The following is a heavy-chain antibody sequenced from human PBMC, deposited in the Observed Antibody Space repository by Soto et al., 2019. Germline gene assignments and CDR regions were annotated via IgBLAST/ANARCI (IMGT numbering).Heavy chain of an antibody. V-gene: IGHV4-30-2*01. Sequence: TLSLTCAVSGGSISSGGYPWSWIRQPPGKGLEWIGYIYHSGSTYYNPSLKSRVTISVDRSKNQFSLKLSSVTAADPAVYYWARSCSSGYGCFDYGAQGPLATV. CDR3: ARSCSSGYGCFDY. D-gene: IGHD6-13*01. CDR2: IYHSGST. J-gene: IGHJ4*02. CDR1: GGSISSGGYP.